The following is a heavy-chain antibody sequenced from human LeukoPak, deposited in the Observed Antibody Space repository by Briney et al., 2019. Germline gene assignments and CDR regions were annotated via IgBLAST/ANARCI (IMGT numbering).Heavy chain of an antibody. Sequence: SETLSLTCTVSGGSISSSSYYWGWIRQPPGKGLEWIGSIYYSGSTYYNPSLKSRVTISVDTSKNQFSLKLSSVTAADTAVYYCARDRNPSHWGQGTLVTVSS. V-gene: IGHV4-39*02. CDR2: IYYSGST. CDR1: GGSISSSSYY. CDR3: ARDRNPSH. J-gene: IGHJ4*02.